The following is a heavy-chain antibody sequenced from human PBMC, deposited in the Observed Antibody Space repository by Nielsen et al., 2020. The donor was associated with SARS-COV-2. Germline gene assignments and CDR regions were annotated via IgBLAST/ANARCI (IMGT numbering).Heavy chain of an antibody. D-gene: IGHD3-10*01. CDR2: ISGSGSST. CDR3: ARVITDGNYYYYYGMDV. V-gene: IGHV3-23*01. J-gene: IGHJ6*02. Sequence: GESLKISCAASGFTFSSYAMSWVRQAPGKGLEWVSVISGSGSSTYYADSVKGRFTISRDNPKNSLYLQMNSLRAEDTAVYYCARVITDGNYYYYYGMDVWGQGTTVTVSS. CDR1: GFTFSSYA.